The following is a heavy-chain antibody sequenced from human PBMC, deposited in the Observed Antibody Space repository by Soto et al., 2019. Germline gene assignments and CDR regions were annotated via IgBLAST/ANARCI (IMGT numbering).Heavy chain of an antibody. D-gene: IGHD6-6*01. Sequence: GGSLRLSCAASGFTFSSYGMHWVRQAPGKGLEWVAVISYDGSNKYYADSVKGRFTISRDNSKNTLYLQMNSLRAEDTAVYYCAKMPYIIAPHTSIAVAHWGQGTLVTVSS. CDR2: ISYDGSNK. CDR3: AKMPYIIAPHTSIAVAH. V-gene: IGHV3-30*18. CDR1: GFTFSSYG. J-gene: IGHJ4*02.